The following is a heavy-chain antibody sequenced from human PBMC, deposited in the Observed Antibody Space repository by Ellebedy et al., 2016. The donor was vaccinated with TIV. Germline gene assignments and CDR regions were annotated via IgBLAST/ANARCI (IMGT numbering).Heavy chain of an antibody. CDR3: ARDKRLGELSSPNFDY. CDR2: IWYDGSNK. D-gene: IGHD3-16*02. J-gene: IGHJ4*02. V-gene: IGHV3-33*01. CDR1: GFTFSSYG. Sequence: GESLKISXAASGFTFSSYGMHWVRQAPGKGLEWVAVIWYDGSNKYYADSVKGRFTISRDNSKNTLYLQMNSLRAEDTAVYYCARDKRLGELSSPNFDYWGQGTLVTVSS.